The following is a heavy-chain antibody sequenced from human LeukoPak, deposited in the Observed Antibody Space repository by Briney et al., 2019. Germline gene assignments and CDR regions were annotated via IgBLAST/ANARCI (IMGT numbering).Heavy chain of an antibody. Sequence: SETLSLTCTVSGGSISSYYWSWIRQPAGKGLEWIGRIYTSGSTNYNPSLKSRVTISVDTSKNQFSLKLSSVTAADTAVYYCAASRYGSGSYYDAFDIWGQGTMVTVSS. D-gene: IGHD3-10*01. CDR1: GGSISSYY. J-gene: IGHJ3*02. CDR2: IYTSGST. V-gene: IGHV4-4*07. CDR3: AASRYGSGSYYDAFDI.